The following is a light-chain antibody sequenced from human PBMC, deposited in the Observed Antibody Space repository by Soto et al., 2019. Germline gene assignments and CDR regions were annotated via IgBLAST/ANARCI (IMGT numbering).Light chain of an antibody. CDR1: GTDFDGYNF. CDR3: SSYTTTSSLEV. Sequence: QSALTQPASVSGSPGQSITISCTGTGTDFDGYNFVSWYQHHPGKAPKLMLYDVSNRPSGVAHRFSGSKSDNTASLTISVLQADDEDDYYCSSYTTTSSLEVFGAGTKLTVL. J-gene: IGLJ1*01. CDR2: DVS. V-gene: IGLV2-14*03.